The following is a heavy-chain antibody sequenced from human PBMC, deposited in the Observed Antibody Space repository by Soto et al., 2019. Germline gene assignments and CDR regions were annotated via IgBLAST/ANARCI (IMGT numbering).Heavy chain of an antibody. CDR2: TYYRSTWYT. D-gene: IGHD6-13*01. CDR1: GDSVSSNNAA. V-gene: IGHV6-1*01. J-gene: IGHJ6*02. Sequence: PSQTLSLTCAISGDSVSSNNAAWNWLRQSPSRGLEWPGRTYYRSTWYTDHAVSVKSRITIKPDTSKNHFSLQLSSVTPEDTAVYYCTRASAGGWSYGMDVWGLGTTVTVSS. CDR3: TRASAGGWSYGMDV.